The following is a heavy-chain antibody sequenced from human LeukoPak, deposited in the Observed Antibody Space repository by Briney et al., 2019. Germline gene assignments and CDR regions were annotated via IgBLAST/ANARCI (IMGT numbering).Heavy chain of an antibody. CDR2: ISDSGGST. CDR1: GFTFSSYA. D-gene: IGHD5-18*01. CDR3: AKDRSVRYSYGVPFDY. V-gene: IGHV3-23*01. Sequence: GGSLRLSCAASGFTFSSYAMSWVRQAPGKGLEWVSAISDSGGSTYYADSVKGRFTISRDNSKNTLYLQMNSLRAEDTAVYYCAKDRSVRYSYGVPFDYWGQGTLVTVSS. J-gene: IGHJ4*02.